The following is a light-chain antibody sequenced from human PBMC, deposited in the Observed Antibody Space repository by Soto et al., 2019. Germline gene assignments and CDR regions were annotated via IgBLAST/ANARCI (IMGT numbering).Light chain of an antibody. CDR3: QHYNTYSKA. V-gene: IGKV1-5*01. CDR2: DGS. CDR1: RSVSYW. Sequence: DIQMTQSPSTLSTSVGARVTITCRASRSVSYWLAWYQQKPGKAPNLLIYDGSTLASGVPPRFSGGGFGTEFTLNISSLQPDDSAIYYCQHYNTYSKAFGPGTRVEIK. J-gene: IGKJ3*01.